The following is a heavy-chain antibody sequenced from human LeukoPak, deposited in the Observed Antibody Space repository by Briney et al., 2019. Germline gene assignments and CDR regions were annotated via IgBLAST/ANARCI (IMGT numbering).Heavy chain of an antibody. CDR2: IRSKTYGGTT. CDR1: GXTFGDYG. Sequence: GGSLRLSCTDSGXTFGDYGTSWVRQAPGKGQEWVGLIRSKTYGGTTEHAASVKGRFTMSRDDSKSIAYLQMNSLKTEDTAVYYCTRVRGVIVEGFDYWGQGTLVTVSS. V-gene: IGHV3-49*04. D-gene: IGHD3-10*01. CDR3: TRVRGVIVEGFDY. J-gene: IGHJ4*02.